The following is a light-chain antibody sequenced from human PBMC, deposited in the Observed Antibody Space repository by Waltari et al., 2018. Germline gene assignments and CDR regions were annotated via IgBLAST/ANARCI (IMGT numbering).Light chain of an antibody. CDR1: QSVRTY. V-gene: IGKV3-11*01. CDR2: DAS. J-gene: IGKJ4*01. Sequence: IVLTQSPATLSLSPGARATPSCRASQSVRTYVAWYQHRPGQAPRLLIYDASNRATDIPARFSGSGSGTDFTLTISSLQPEDFAVYYCQERSNWPGGAFGGGTKVEI. CDR3: QERSNWPGGA.